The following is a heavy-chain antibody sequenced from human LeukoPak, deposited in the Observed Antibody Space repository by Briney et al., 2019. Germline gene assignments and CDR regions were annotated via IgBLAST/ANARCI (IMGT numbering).Heavy chain of an antibody. J-gene: IGHJ4*02. CDR2: ISAYNGNT. CDR3: ARDHRIAVARTTYDY. CDR1: GYTFTSYG. V-gene: IGHV1-18*01. D-gene: IGHD6-19*01. Sequence: GASVKVSCKASGYTFTSYGISWVRQAPGQGLEWMGWISAYNGNTNYAQKLQGRVTMTTDTSTSTAYMELRSLRSDDTAVYYCARDHRIAVARTTYDYWGQGTLVTVSP.